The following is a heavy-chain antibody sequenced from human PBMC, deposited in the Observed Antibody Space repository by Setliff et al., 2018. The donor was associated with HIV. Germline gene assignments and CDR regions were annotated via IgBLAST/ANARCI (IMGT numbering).Heavy chain of an antibody. CDR1: GGSFSNYY. J-gene: IGHJ4*02. CDR3: ATRGWNGYKAFDY. CDR2: INRGGST. D-gene: IGHD1-1*01. V-gene: IGHV4-34*01. Sequence: SETLSLTCAVYGGSFSNYYWNWIRQPPGKGLEWIGEINRGGSTNYNPSLKSRAIISVDTSKKHLSLNLTSVTAADTAVYYCATRGWNGYKAFDYWGQGTLVTVSS.